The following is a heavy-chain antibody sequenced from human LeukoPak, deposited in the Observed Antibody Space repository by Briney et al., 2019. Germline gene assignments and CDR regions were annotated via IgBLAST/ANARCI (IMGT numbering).Heavy chain of an antibody. CDR3: ARVGWRGYYFDY. V-gene: IGHV3-21*04. CDR2: ISSSSSYI. D-gene: IGHD2-15*01. CDR1: GFTFSSYS. Sequence: GGSLRLSCAASGFTFSSYSMNWVRQAPGKGLEWVSSISSSSSYIYYADSVKGRFTISRDNAKNSLYLQMNSLRAEDTAVYYCARVGWRGYYFDYWGQGTLVTVSS. J-gene: IGHJ4*02.